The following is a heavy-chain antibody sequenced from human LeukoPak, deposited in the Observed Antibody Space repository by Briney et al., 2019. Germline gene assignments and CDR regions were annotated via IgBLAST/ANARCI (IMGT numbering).Heavy chain of an antibody. CDR3: ARHALIPQQLDTYPSGGFDY. CDR1: GYSFTSYW. D-gene: IGHD6-13*01. J-gene: IGHJ4*02. V-gene: IGHV5-51*01. Sequence: GESLKISCKGSGYSFTSYWIGWVRQMPGKGLEWMGIIYPGDSDTRYSPSFQGQVTISADKSISTAYLQWSSLKASDTAMYYCARHALIPQQLDTYPSGGFDYWGQGTLVTVSS. CDR2: IYPGDSDT.